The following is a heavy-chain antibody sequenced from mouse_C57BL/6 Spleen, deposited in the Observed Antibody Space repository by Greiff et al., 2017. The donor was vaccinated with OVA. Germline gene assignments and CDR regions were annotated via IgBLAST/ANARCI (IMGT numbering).Heavy chain of an antibody. Sequence: QVQLQQSGPELVKPGASVKISCKASGYAFSSSWMNWVKQRPGKGLEWIGRIYPEDGDTNYNGKFKGKATLTADKSSSTAYMQLSSLTAEDSAVYFCASPSYYGNSWFAYWGQGTLVTVSA. CDR1: GYAFSSSW. CDR3: ASPSYYGNSWFAY. D-gene: IGHD2-10*01. CDR2: IYPEDGDT. J-gene: IGHJ3*01. V-gene: IGHV1-82*01.